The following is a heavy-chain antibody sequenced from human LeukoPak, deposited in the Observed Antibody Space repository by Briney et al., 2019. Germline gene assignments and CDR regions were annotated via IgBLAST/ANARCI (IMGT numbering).Heavy chain of an antibody. J-gene: IGHJ6*02. CDR1: GYTFTSYY. V-gene: IGHV1-46*01. CDR3: ARDATLWGSNYYGMDV. D-gene: IGHD3-16*01. CDR2: INPSGGST. Sequence: ASVKVSCKASGYTFTSYYMHWVRQAPGQGLEWMGIINPSGGSTSYAQKFQGRVTMTRDTSTSTVYMELSSLRSEDTAVYYCARDATLWGSNYYGMDVWGQGTTVTVSS.